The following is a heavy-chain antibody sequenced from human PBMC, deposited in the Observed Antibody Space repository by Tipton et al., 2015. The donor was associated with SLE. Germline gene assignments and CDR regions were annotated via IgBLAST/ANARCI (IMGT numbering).Heavy chain of an antibody. CDR3: VRTSGAGGGGF. CDR2: INYRGTT. CDR1: GDSISSSRFY. D-gene: IGHD3-10*01. Sequence: LRLSCTVSGDSISSSRFYWGWIRQPPGKSLEWIGTINYRGTTYYNPSLNSRLTISVDTSRNQFSLKLISVTAADSAIYYCVRTSGAGGGGFWGQGTLVTVSS. J-gene: IGHJ1*01. V-gene: IGHV4-39*07.